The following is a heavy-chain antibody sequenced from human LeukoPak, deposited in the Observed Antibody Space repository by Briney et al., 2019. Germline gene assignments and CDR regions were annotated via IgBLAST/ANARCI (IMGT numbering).Heavy chain of an antibody. J-gene: IGHJ5*02. Sequence: SETLSLTCTVSGGSISSSSYYWGWIRQPPGKGLEWIGSIYYSGSTHYNPSLKSRITISVDTSKHHFSLKLSSVTAADTAVYYCAKNETQRGWFDPWGQGTLVTVSS. CDR3: AKNETQRGWFDP. CDR1: GGSISSSSYY. V-gene: IGHV4-39*02. D-gene: IGHD6-25*01. CDR2: IYYSGST.